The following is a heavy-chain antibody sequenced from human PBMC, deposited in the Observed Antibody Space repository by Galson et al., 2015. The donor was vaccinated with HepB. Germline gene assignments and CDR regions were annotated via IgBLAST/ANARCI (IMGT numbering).Heavy chain of an antibody. J-gene: IGHJ4*02. CDR1: GFTVSSNY. CDR3: ARRSCSGGRCYSPYDY. CDR2: IYSGGNT. D-gene: IGHD2-15*01. Sequence: SLRLSCAASGFTVSSNYMSWVRQAPGKGLEWVSVIYSGGNTYYADSVKGRFTISRDNSKNTLYLQMGSLRAEDMAVYYCARRSCSGGRCYSPYDYWGQGTLVTVSS. V-gene: IGHV3-66*01.